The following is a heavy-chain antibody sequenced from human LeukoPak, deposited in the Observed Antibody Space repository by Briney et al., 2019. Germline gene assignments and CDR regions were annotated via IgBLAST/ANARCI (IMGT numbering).Heavy chain of an antibody. CDR3: ARGSSGGSRAFDI. CDR1: GDSISSSSYY. Sequence: SETLSLTCTVSGDSISSSSYYWGWVRQPRGKGLEWIGSIYYTGSTYYNPSLKSRVTISVDTSKNQFSLRLSSVTAADTAVYYCARGSSGGSRAFDIWGQGTMVTVSS. J-gene: IGHJ3*02. V-gene: IGHV4-39*07. D-gene: IGHD1-26*01. CDR2: IYYTGST.